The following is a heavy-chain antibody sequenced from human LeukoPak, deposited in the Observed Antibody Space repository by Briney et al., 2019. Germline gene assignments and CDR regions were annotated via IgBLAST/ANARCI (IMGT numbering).Heavy chain of an antibody. Sequence: GGSLRLSCAASGFTFSSYSMNWVRQAPGKGLEWVSSISSSSSYIYYADSVKGRFTISRDNAKNSLYLQMNSLRAEDTAVYYCARGRDGYNWGFDIWGQGTMVTVSS. V-gene: IGHV3-21*01. D-gene: IGHD5-24*01. CDR3: ARGRDGYNWGFDI. J-gene: IGHJ3*02. CDR2: ISSSSSYI. CDR1: GFTFSSYS.